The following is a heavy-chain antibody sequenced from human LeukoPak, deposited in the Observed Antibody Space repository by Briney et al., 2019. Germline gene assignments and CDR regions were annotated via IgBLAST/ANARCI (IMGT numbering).Heavy chain of an antibody. J-gene: IGHJ4*02. CDR1: GVNFSIYT. D-gene: IGHD1-7*01. CDR3: ARGDNWNYGIDY. V-gene: IGHV3-48*01. CDR2: ISSSSSIK. Sequence: GGSLRLSCAASGVNFSIYTMIWVRQAPGKGLAWVSYISSSSSIKYYADSVQGRFTISRDNAENSLYLQMNSLRAEDTAVYYCARGDNWNYGIDYWGQGTLVTVSS.